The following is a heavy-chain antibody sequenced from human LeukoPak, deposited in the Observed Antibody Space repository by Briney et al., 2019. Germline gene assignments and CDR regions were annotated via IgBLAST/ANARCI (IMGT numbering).Heavy chain of an antibody. CDR3: ARDIVVVVAAATMNWFDP. D-gene: IGHD2-15*01. Sequence: ASVKVSCKASGYTFTSYGISWVRQAPGQGLEWMGWISAYNGNTNYAQKLQGRVTMTTDTSTSTAYMELRSLRSDDTAVYYCARDIVVVVAAATMNWFDPWGQGTLVTVSS. CDR2: ISAYNGNT. V-gene: IGHV1-18*01. J-gene: IGHJ5*02. CDR1: GYTFTSYG.